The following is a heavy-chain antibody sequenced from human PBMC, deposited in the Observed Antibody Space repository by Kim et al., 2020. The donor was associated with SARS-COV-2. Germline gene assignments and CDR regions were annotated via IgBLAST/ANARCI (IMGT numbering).Heavy chain of an antibody. J-gene: IGHJ6*02. V-gene: IGHV5-10-1*01. CDR1: GYSFTSYW. Sequence: GESLKISCKGSGYSFTSYWISWVRQMPGKGLEWMGRIDPSDSYTNYSPSFQGHVTISADKSISTAYLQWSSLKASDTAMYYCARLDYDSSGYYYYGMDVWGQGTTVTVSS. D-gene: IGHD3-22*01. CDR3: ARLDYDSSGYYYYGMDV. CDR2: IDPSDSYT.